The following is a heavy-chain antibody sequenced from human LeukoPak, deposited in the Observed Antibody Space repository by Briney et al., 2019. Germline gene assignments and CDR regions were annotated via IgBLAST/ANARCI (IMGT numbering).Heavy chain of an antibody. CDR2: IYYSGST. D-gene: IGHD6-19*01. V-gene: IGHV4-59*01. CDR1: GGSISSYY. CDR3: ARDKQWRGGYFDY. J-gene: IGHJ4*02. Sequence: PSETLSLTXTVSGGSISSYYWSWIRQPPGKGLEWIGDIYYSGSTNYNPSLKSRVTISVDTSKNQFSLKRSSVTAADTAVYYCARDKQWRGGYFDYWGQGTLVTVSS.